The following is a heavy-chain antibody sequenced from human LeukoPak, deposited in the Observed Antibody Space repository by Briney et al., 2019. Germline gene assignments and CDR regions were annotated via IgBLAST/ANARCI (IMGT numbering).Heavy chain of an antibody. D-gene: IGHD1-1*01. CDR2: IWYDGSNK. J-gene: IGHJ6*02. Sequence: HPGGSLRLSCAASGFTFSSYGMHWVRQAPGKGLDWVAVIWYDGSNKYFADSGKDRFTISRDNSKNTLYLQMNSLRAEDTAVYYCARDREERGYYYGMDVWGQGTTVTVSS. V-gene: IGHV3-33*01. CDR1: GFTFSSYG. CDR3: ARDREERGYYYGMDV.